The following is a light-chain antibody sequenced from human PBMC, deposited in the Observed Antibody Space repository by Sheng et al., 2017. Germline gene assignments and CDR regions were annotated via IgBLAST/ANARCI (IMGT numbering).Light chain of an antibody. CDR1: TGAVTSSHY. J-gene: IGLJ3*02. CDR2: ETI. V-gene: IGLV7-46*01. Sequence: QAVVTQEPSVTVSPGGTVTLTCGSSTGAVTSSHYPYWIQQKPGQAPTTLIYETINKHSWTPARFSGSLLGGKAALTLSGVQPEDEADYYCLLSYPYTDARVFGGGTKLTVL. CDR3: LLSYPYTDARV.